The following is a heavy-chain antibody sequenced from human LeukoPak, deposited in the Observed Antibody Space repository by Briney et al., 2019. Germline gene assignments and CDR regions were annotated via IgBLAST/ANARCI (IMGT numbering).Heavy chain of an antibody. CDR3: AREVGATTSGFYYYYMDV. CDR2: IYYSGST. Sequence: SETLSLTCTVSGGSISSSSYYWGWLRQPPGKGLEWIGSIYYSGSTYYNPSLKRRVTISVDTSKNQFSLKLSSVTAADTAVYYCAREVGATTSGFYYYYMDVWGKGTTVTVSS. CDR1: GGSISSSSYY. V-gene: IGHV4-39*07. D-gene: IGHD1-26*01. J-gene: IGHJ6*03.